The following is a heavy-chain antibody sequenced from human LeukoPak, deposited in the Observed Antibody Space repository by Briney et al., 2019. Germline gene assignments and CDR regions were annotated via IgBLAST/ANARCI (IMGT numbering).Heavy chain of an antibody. CDR1: GGSFSGYY. V-gene: IGHV4-34*01. Sequence: SETLSLTCAVYGGSFSGYYWSWIRQPPGKGLEWIGEINHSGSTNYNPSPKSRVTISVDTSKNQFSLKLSSVTAADTAVYYCARERVLLWFGELPYYFDYWGQGTLVTVSS. J-gene: IGHJ4*02. CDR2: INHSGST. CDR3: ARERVLLWFGELPYYFDY. D-gene: IGHD3-10*01.